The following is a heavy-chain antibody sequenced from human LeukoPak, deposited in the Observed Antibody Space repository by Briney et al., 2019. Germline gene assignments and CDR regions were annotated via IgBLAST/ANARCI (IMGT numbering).Heavy chain of an antibody. V-gene: IGHV3-7*03. D-gene: IGHD2-8*01. CDR2: IKQDGSEK. CDR1: GLTFSNYW. J-gene: IGHJ4*02. CDR3: AREISPIVLMVYAAKYFDY. Sequence: GGSLRLSCAASGLTFSNYWMDWVRQAPGKGLEWVANIKQDGSEKNYVDSVKGRFIISRDNAKNSLYLQMNSLRAEDTAVYYCAREISPIVLMVYAAKYFDYWGQGTLVTVSS.